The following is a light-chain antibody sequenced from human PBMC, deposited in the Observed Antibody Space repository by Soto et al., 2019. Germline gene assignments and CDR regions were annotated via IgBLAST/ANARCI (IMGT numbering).Light chain of an antibody. V-gene: IGKV1-33*01. Sequence: DIQMTQSPSSLSASVGDRVTITCQASQDIRKYLNCYQQKPGKAPKPLISDASNLETGVTSRFSGSGSGTDFTFTISSLQPEDLATYYCQQYENLPRVFGPGTKVDLK. CDR1: QDIRKY. J-gene: IGKJ3*01. CDR2: DAS. CDR3: QQYENLPRV.